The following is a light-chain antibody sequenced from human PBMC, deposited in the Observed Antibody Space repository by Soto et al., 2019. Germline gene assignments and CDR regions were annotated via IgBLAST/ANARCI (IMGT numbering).Light chain of an antibody. V-gene: IGKV3D-15*01. CDR3: QQYDDWLRLT. CDR1: QSVSSN. CDR2: GVY. J-gene: IGKJ4*01. Sequence: EIVMTQSPTILSVSPGERATLSCRASQSVSSNLAWYQQKPGQAPRLLIYGVYTRAPGIPARFSGSGSGTEFTLTISSLQSEDFAVYFCQQYDDWLRLTFGGGTKVDIK.